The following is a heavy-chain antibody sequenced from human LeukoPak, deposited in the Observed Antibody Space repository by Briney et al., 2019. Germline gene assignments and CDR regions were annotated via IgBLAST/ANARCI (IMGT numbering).Heavy chain of an antibody. Sequence: GVSLRLSCAASGLTFDYYAMHWVRHAPGKGLEWVSGIRWNSGSIGYADSVKGRFTISTDNAKNYLYLQMNSLRAEDTALYYCAKAREGIAALLDYWGQGTLVTVSS. J-gene: IGHJ4*02. CDR1: GLTFDYYA. CDR2: IRWNSGSI. CDR3: AKAREGIAALLDY. V-gene: IGHV3-9*01. D-gene: IGHD6-25*01.